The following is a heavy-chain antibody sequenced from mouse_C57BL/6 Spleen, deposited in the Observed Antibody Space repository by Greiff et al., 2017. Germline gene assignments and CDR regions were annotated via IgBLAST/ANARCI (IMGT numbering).Heavy chain of an antibody. D-gene: IGHD1-1*01. V-gene: IGHV1-54*01. Sequence: QVQLQQSGAELVRPGTSVKVSCKASGYAFTNYLIEWVKQRPGQGLEWIGVINPGSGGTNYNEKFKGKATLTADKSSSTAYMQLSSLTSEDSAVXFCARGGYGSSPWYFDVWGTGTTVTVSS. CDR2: INPGSGGT. CDR1: GYAFTNYL. CDR3: ARGGYGSSPWYFDV. J-gene: IGHJ1*03.